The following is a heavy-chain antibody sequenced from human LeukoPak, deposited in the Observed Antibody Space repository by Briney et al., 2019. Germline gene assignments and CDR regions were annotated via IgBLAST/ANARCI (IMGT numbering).Heavy chain of an antibody. CDR2: INPHSGGT. CDR1: GGTFSSYA. J-gene: IGHJ6*02. CDR3: ARSGSSGSPHYHGMDA. Sequence: ASVKVSCKASGGTFSSYAISWVRQAPGQGLEWMGWINPHSGGTKYAEKFQGGVSMTRDTSITTAYMELSSLTSDDTAVYYCARSGSSGSPHYHGMDAWGQGTTVIVSS. V-gene: IGHV1-2*02. D-gene: IGHD3-10*01.